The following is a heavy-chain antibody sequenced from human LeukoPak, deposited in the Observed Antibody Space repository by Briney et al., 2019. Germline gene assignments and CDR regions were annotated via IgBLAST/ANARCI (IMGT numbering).Heavy chain of an antibody. D-gene: IGHD1-26*01. Sequence: SETLSLTCTVSGDSISSNIYYWGWIRQPPGKGLEWIGIIYYSGSTYYNPSLKSRVTMSVDTSKNQFFLKLNSVTAADTAVYCCARGRPYSGGYHLDYWGQGTLVTVSA. V-gene: IGHV4-39*01. CDR3: ARGRPYSGGYHLDY. CDR1: GDSISSNIYY. CDR2: IYYSGST. J-gene: IGHJ4*02.